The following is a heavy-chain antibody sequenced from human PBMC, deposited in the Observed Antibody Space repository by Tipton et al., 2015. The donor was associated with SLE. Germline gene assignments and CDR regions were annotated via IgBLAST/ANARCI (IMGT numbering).Heavy chain of an antibody. CDR2: IYYSGST. V-gene: IGHV4-39*07. J-gene: IGHJ3*02. CDR1: GGSISSSSYY. Sequence: TLSLTCTVSGGSISSSSYYWGWIRQPPGKGLEWIGSIYYSGSTYYNPSLKSRVTISVDTSKNQFSLKLSSVTAADTAVYYCARARRGEWFGESDAFDIWGQGTMVTVSS. CDR3: ARARRGEWFGESDAFDI. D-gene: IGHD3-10*01.